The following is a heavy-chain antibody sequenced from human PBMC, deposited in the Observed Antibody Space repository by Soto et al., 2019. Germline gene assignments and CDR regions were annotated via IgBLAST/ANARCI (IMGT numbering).Heavy chain of an antibody. CDR1: GGSISSGDYY. D-gene: IGHD2-8*01. J-gene: IGHJ3*02. Sequence: PSETLSLTCTVSGGSISSGDYYWSWIRQPPGKGLEWIGYIYYSGSTNYNPSLKSRVTISVDTSKNQFSLKLSSVTAADTAVYYCARVMVYASFGRVLSAFDIWGQGTMVTVSS. CDR3: ARVMVYASFGRVLSAFDI. V-gene: IGHV4-61*08. CDR2: IYYSGST.